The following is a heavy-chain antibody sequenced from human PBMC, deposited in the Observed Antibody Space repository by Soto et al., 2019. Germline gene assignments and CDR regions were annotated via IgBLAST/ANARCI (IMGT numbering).Heavy chain of an antibody. D-gene: IGHD5-12*01. J-gene: IGHJ3*02. CDR2: ISYDGSEK. V-gene: IGHV3-30*18. CDR3: AKERRYSFDAFDI. Sequence: QEQLVESGGGVVQAGRSLRLSCAASGFTFNFFGMHWVRQAPGKGLEWVAVISYDGSEKYYADSVKGRFTMSIDKSKNMVYMEMSSLRPEDTSVYYCAKERRYSFDAFDIWGHGTMVTVSS. CDR1: GFTFNFFG.